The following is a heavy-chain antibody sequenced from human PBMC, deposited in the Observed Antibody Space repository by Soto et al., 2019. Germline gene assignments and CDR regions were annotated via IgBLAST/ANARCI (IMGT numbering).Heavy chain of an antibody. V-gene: IGHV3-23*01. CDR2: ISGSGGST. J-gene: IGHJ6*02. CDR1: GFTFSSYA. D-gene: IGHD6-13*01. Sequence: GGSLRLSCAASGFTFSSYAMSWVRQAPGKGLEWVSAISGSGGSTYYADSVKGRFTISRDNSKNTLYLQMNSLRAEDAAVYDGATTAWALPGIAAAGTVYYYYGMDVWGQGTTVTVSS. CDR3: ATTAWALPGIAAAGTVYYYYGMDV.